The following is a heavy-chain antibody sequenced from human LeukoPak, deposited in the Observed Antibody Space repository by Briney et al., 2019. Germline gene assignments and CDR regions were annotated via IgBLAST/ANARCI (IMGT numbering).Heavy chain of an antibody. D-gene: IGHD3-3*01. J-gene: IGHJ5*02. CDR2: INPNSGGT. V-gene: IGHV1-2*02. CDR1: GYTFTGYY. Sequence: ASVKVSCKASGYTFTGYYMRWVRHAPGQGLEWMGWINPNSGGTNYAQKFQGRVTMTRDTSISTAYMELSRLRSDDTAVYYCARVADFGVVINWFDPWGQGTLVTVSS. CDR3: ARVADFGVVINWFDP.